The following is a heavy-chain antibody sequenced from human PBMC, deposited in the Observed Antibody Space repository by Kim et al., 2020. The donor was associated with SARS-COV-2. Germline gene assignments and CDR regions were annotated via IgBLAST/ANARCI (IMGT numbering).Heavy chain of an antibody. J-gene: IGHJ4*02. D-gene: IGHD5-18*01. V-gene: IGHV4-34*01. Sequence: YNPTLKSRVTISVDTSTNQFSLKLSSVTAADTAVYYCARGGRYSYGYVGYWGQGTLVTVSS. CDR3: ARGGRYSYGYVGY.